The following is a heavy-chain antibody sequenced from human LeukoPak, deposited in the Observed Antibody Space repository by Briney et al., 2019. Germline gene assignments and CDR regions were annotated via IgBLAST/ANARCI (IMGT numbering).Heavy chain of an antibody. D-gene: IGHD6-19*01. J-gene: IGHJ4*02. CDR2: ISGSGVST. V-gene: IGHV3-23*01. CDR1: GFTFSSYG. Sequence: GGSLRLSCAASGFTFSSYGMSWVRQVPGKGLEWVSGISGSGVSTYYADSVKGRFTISRDNSKNTLYLQMNSLRTEDTALYYCAKGGVAGTGVDYWGQGTLVTVSS. CDR3: AKGGVAGTGVDY.